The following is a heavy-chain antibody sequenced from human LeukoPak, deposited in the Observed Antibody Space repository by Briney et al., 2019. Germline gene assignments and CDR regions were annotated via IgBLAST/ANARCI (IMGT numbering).Heavy chain of an antibody. CDR3: ARGWKQWLGVFDI. J-gene: IGHJ3*02. CDR2: TYYRSKWYN. CDR1: GDSGSSNSAA. D-gene: IGHD6-19*01. V-gene: IGHV6-1*01. Sequence: SQTLSLTCDISGDSGSSNSAAWNWIRQSPSRVLEWLGRTYYRSKWYNDYAVSVKSRITINPDTSKDQFSLQLNSVTPEDTAVYFCARGWKQWLGVFDIWGQGTRVIVSS.